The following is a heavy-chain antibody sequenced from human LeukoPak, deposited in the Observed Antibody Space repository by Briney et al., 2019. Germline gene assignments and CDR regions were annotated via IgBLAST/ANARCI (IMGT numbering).Heavy chain of an antibody. CDR2: IYYSGST. CDR3: ARHSAHDYYDSSGLDY. CDR1: GGSISSYY. J-gene: IGHJ4*02. V-gene: IGHV4-59*08. Sequence: ETLSLTCTVSGGSISSYYWSRIRQPPGKGLEWIGYIYYSGSTNYNPSLKSRVTISVDTSKNQFSLKLSSVTAADTAVYYCARHSAHDYYDSSGLDYWGQGTLVTVSS. D-gene: IGHD3-22*01.